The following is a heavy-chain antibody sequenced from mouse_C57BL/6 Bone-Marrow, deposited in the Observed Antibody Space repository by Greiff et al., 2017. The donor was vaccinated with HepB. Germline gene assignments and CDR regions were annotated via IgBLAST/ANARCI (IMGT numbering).Heavy chain of an antibody. D-gene: IGHD1-1*01. CDR3: ARSTTVVARGYFDV. CDR2: IFPGSGST. J-gene: IGHJ1*03. V-gene: IGHV1-75*01. Sequence: VQLQESGPELVKPGASVKISCKASGYTFTDYYINWVKQRPGQGLEWIGWIFPGSGSTYYNEKFKGKATLTVDKSSSTAYMLLSSLTSEDSAVYFCARSTTVVARGYFDVWGTGTTVTVSS. CDR1: GYTFTDYY.